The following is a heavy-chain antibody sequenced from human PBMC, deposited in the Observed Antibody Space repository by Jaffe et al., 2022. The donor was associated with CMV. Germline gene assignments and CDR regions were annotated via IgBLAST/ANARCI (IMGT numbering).Heavy chain of an antibody. CDR1: GGSISSYY. V-gene: IGHV4-59*01. Sequence: QVQLQESGPGLVKPSETLSLTCTVSGGSISSYYWSWIRQPPGKGLEWIGYIYYSGSTNYNPSLKSRVTISVDTSKNQFSLKLSSVTAADTAVYYCARVGHSSGYYSEPIDYYYYMDVWGKGTTVTVSS. CDR2: IYYSGST. D-gene: IGHD3-22*01. CDR3: ARVGHSSGYYSEPIDYYYYMDV. J-gene: IGHJ6*03.